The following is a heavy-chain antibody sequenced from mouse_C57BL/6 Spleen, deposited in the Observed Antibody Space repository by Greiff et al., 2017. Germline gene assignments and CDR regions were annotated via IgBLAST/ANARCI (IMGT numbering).Heavy chain of an antibody. CDR2: IWRGGST. Sequence: QVQLQQSGPGLVQPSQSLSITCTVSGFSLTNYDVHWVRQSPGKGLEWLGVIWRGGSTDYNAAFMSRLSIIKDNSKSQVFFKMNMLQADDTAIYYCAKISNYEGSAMDYWGQGTSVTVSS. CDR3: AKISNYEGSAMDY. V-gene: IGHV2-5*01. D-gene: IGHD2-5*01. CDR1: GFSLTNYD. J-gene: IGHJ4*01.